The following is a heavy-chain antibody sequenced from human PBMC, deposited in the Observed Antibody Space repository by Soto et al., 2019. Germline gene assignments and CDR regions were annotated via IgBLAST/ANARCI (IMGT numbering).Heavy chain of an antibody. V-gene: IGHV3-23*01. D-gene: IGHD3-22*01. J-gene: IGHJ4*02. Sequence: EVQLLESGGGLVQPGGSLRLSCAVSGFSFSNYVVSWARQAPGKGLEWVSGISGSGGGIYYADSVKGRFTISRDNSENTLSLEMNSLRTEDTAVYYCAKGGPRKGSSGNCLFEYWGQGTLVTVSS. CDR2: ISGSGGGI. CDR1: GFSFSNYV. CDR3: AKGGPRKGSSGNCLFEY.